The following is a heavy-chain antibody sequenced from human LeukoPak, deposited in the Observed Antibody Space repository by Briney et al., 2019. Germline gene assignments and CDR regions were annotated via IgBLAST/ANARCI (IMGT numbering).Heavy chain of an antibody. V-gene: IGHV4-30-2*01. D-gene: IGHD5-24*01. CDR3: ARARDGYNYDY. CDR2: IYHSGST. CDR1: GVSISSGGYS. Sequence: PSQTLSLTCAVSGVSISSGGYSWSWIPQPPGKGLEGIGYIYHSGSTYYNPSLTSRVTISVDRSKNQFSLKLSSVTAADTAVYYCARARDGYNYDYWGQGTLVTVSS. J-gene: IGHJ4*02.